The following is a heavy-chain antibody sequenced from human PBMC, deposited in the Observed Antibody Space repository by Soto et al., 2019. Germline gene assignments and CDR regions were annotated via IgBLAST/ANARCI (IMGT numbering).Heavy chain of an antibody. CDR3: VRGIQEGFDP. V-gene: IGHV4-30-4*01. Sequence: DLEWIAYIYYNGIIHYNPSLKSRVTISLDPSKNQFSLTMTSVTDADTAVYSCVRGIQEGFDPWGQGTLVTVSS. CDR2: IYYNGII. D-gene: IGHD5-18*01. J-gene: IGHJ5*02.